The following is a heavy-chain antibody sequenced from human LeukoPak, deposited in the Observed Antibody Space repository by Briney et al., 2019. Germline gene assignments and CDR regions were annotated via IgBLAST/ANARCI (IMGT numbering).Heavy chain of an antibody. CDR1: GGSISSYY. D-gene: IGHD2-15*01. V-gene: IGHV4-59*01. J-gene: IGHJ4*02. CDR3: AREARVVATKIVDY. Sequence: SETLSLTCTVSGGSISSYYWSWIRQPPGKGLEWIGYIYYSGSTNYNPSLKSRATISVDTSKNQFSLRLSSVTAADTAVYYCAREARVVATKIVDYWGQGTLVTVSS. CDR2: IYYSGST.